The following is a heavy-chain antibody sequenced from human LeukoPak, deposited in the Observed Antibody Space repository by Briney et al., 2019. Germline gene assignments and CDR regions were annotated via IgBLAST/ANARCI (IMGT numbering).Heavy chain of an antibody. CDR1: GGSISSYY. CDR2: IYYSGST. CDR3: ARVTGYVMEDYFDY. Sequence: SETLSLTCTVSGGSISSYYWSWIRQPPGKGLEWIGYIYYSGSTYYNPSLKSRVTISVDTSKNQFSLRLSSVTAADTAVYYCARVTGYVMEDYFDYWGQGTLVTVSS. D-gene: IGHD6-13*01. J-gene: IGHJ4*02. V-gene: IGHV4-59*01.